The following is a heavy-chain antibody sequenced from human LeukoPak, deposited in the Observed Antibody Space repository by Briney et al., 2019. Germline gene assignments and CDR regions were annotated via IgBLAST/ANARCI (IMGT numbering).Heavy chain of an antibody. D-gene: IGHD2-2*01. J-gene: IGHJ4*02. CDR2: INWNGGST. CDR3: ARDLGDCSSTSCPVGY. CDR1: GFTFDDYG. V-gene: IGHV3-20*04. Sequence: GGSLRLSCAASGFTFDDYGMSWVRHAPGKGLEWVSGINWNGGSTGYADSVKGRFTISRDSAKNSLYLQMSSLRAEDTALYYCARDLGDCSSTSCPVGYWGQGTLVTVSS.